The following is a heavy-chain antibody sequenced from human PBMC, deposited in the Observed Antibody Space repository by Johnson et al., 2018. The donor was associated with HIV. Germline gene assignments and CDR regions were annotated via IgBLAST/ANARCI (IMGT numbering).Heavy chain of an antibody. V-gene: IGHV3-11*04. Sequence: QVQLVESGGGLVKPGGSLRLSCATSGFSFKDYYMNWVRQTPGKGLEWVSHISSSGTIKYYADSVKGRFTVSRDNAKKSLYLEMNSLRAEDTAVYYCAKDLFTEREDDVFDIWGQGTMVTVSS. J-gene: IGHJ3*02. CDR3: AKDLFTEREDDVFDI. CDR1: GFSFKDYY. D-gene: IGHD1-26*01. CDR2: ISSSGTIK.